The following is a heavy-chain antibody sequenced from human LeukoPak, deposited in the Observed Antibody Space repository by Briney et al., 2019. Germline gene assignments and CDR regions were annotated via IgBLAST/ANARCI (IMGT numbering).Heavy chain of an antibody. CDR2: IYTSVST. J-gene: IGHJ4*02. Sequence: TLSLTCTVSGGSISSGSYYWSCTRQPAGKGLEWIGRIYTSVSTNYNPSLKSRVTISVDTSKNQFSLKLSSVTAADTAVYYCARGDNDFWSGNGLDYWGQGTLVTVSS. CDR1: GGSISSGSYY. V-gene: IGHV4-61*02. D-gene: IGHD3-3*01. CDR3: ARGDNDFWSGNGLDY.